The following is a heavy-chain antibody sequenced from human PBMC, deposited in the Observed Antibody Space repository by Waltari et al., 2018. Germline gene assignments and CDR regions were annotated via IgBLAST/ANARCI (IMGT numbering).Heavy chain of an antibody. D-gene: IGHD7-27*01. CDR2: TYYRSKWYN. Sequence: WVRQAPGQGLEWMGRTYYRSKWYNDYAVSVKSRITINPDTSKNQFSLQLNSVTPEDTAVYYCARVVNWEGTFDIWGQGTMVTVSS. CDR3: ARVVNWEGTFDI. J-gene: IGHJ3*02. V-gene: IGHV6-1*01.